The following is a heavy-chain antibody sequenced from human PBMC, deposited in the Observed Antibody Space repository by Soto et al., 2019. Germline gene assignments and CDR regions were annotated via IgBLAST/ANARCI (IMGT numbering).Heavy chain of an antibody. CDR1: GVSISSHDW. Sequence: QVQLQESGPGLVKPSGTLSLTCAVSGVSISSHDWWTWVRQPPGKGLEWIGESHQSGNTNYNSSLGSRVTISLDKSKNPFSLQLSSVTVADTAVYYWATRGTGRVYWGQGTLVTVSS. CDR2: SHQSGNT. V-gene: IGHV4-4*02. D-gene: IGHD1-1*01. CDR3: ATRGTGRVY. J-gene: IGHJ4*02.